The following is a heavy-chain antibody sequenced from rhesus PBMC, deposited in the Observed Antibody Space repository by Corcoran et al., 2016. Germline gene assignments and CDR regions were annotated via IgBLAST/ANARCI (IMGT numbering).Heavy chain of an antibody. D-gene: IGHD2-21*01. CDR3: ARDALRPYCTGSGCYAY. J-gene: IGHJ4*01. CDR1: GSSISSNY. Sequence: QVPLQESGPGLVKPSATLSPTCAVSGSSISSNYWRCLCQPPRHVLNWIGDIYGSSGSTYYNPSCKSRVTISTDTSKNQFSLKLSSVTAADTAVYYCARDALRPYCTGSGCYAYWGQGVLVTVSS. V-gene: IGHV4-147*01. CDR2: IYGSSGST.